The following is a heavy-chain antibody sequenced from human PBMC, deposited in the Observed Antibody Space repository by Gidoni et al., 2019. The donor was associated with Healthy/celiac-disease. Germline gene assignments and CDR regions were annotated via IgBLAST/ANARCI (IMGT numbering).Heavy chain of an antibody. CDR2: FDPEDGET. Sequence: QVQLVQSGAALKQPGASVKVSCKVSGYTLTELSMHWVRQAPGKGLEWMGGFDPEDGETIYAQKFQGRVTMTEDTSTDTAYMELSSLRSEDTAVYYCATGEITIFGADYWGQGTLVTVSS. J-gene: IGHJ4*02. V-gene: IGHV1-24*01. CDR1: GYTLTELS. CDR3: ATGEITIFGADY. D-gene: IGHD3-3*01.